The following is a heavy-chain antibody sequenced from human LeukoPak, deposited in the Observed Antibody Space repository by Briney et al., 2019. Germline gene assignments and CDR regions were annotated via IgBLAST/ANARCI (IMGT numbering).Heavy chain of an antibody. CDR1: GFTFSSYW. CDR3: ASGRQLGY. CDR2: INQDGSEK. J-gene: IGHJ4*02. V-gene: IGHV3-7*01. Sequence: PGGALRLSCAASGFTFSSYWMSSVRQAPGKGREGVAHINQDGSEKYYVDSLKGRFTISRDNAKNSVYLQMNSLRAEDTALYYCASGRQLGYWGQGTLVTVSS. D-gene: IGHD3-16*01.